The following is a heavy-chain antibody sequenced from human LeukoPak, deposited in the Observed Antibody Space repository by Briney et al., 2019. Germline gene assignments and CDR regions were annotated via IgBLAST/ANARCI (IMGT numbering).Heavy chain of an antibody. CDR1: GATFSKYG. CDR2: ISRSGDIT. J-gene: IGHJ4*02. V-gene: IGHV3-23*01. Sequence: PGGSLRFSCAASGATFSKYGMKWVRQAAGAGLEYVSGISRSGDITHYADSVKGRFTISRDNVKNTLYLQMNSLRAEDTALYYCATEGFYYWGPGTQVTVS. CDR3: ATEGFYY.